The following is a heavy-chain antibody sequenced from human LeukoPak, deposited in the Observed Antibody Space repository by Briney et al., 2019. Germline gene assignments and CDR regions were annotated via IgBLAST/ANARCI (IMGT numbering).Heavy chain of an antibody. J-gene: IGHJ4*02. CDR2: IDTDGKTT. CDR3: VRDKDGYNF. Sequence: GGSLRLSCAASGFTFNTYVMHWVRQAPGKGLVWVARIDTDGKTTTYADSVKGRFTISRDNAKNMLYVQMKSLRAEDTAVYYCVRDKDGYNFWGQGTLVSVSS. D-gene: IGHD5-24*01. CDR1: GFTFNTYV. V-gene: IGHV3-74*01.